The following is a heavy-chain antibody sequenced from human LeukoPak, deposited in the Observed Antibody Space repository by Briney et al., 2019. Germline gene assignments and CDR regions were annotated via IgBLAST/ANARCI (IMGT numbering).Heavy chain of an antibody. CDR1: GYTFTNYA. J-gene: IGHJ6*03. CDR2: IHPSTGNP. CDR3: ARDDVTIFGVVIGPRYYMDV. Sequence: ASVKVSCKASGYTFTNYAMNWVRQAPGQGLEWMGWIHPSTGNPAYAQGFTGRFVFSLDTSVSTAYLQISSLKAEDTAVYYCARDDVTIFGVVIGPRYYMDVWGKGTTVTVSS. V-gene: IGHV7-4-1*02. D-gene: IGHD3-3*01.